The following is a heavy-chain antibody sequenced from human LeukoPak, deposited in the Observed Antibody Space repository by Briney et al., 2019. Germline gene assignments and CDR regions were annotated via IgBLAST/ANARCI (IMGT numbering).Heavy chain of an antibody. D-gene: IGHD5-12*01. J-gene: IGHJ4*02. Sequence: ASVSVSFTASVYTFTIYDINWGRQATGQGGGGMGLITPNNGSTGYAQNSQVRVTITRNTSISTAYMELSSLRSEDTAVYYCARAKDIAGGPDYWGQGTLVTVSS. CDR1: VYTFTIYD. V-gene: IGHV1-8*01. CDR3: ARAKDIAGGPDY. CDR2: ITPNNGST.